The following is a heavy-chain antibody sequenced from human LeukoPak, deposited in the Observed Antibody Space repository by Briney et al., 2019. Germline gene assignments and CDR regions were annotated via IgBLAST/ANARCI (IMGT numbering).Heavy chain of an antibody. J-gene: IGHJ3*02. CDR2: IYHSGST. CDR3: ARIQPSITMIVVVRAFDI. V-gene: IGHV4-4*02. CDR1: GGSISGSNW. D-gene: IGHD3-22*01. Sequence: GTLSLTCAVSGGSISGSNWWSWVRQPPGKGLEWIGEIYHSGSTNYNPSLKSRVTISVDKSKNQFSLKLSSVTAADTAVYYCARIQPSITMIVVVRAFDIWGQGTMVTVSS.